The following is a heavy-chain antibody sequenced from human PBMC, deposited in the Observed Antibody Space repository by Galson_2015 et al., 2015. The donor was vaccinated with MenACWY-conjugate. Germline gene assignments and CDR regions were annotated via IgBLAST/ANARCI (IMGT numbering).Heavy chain of an antibody. J-gene: IGHJ6*02. CDR1: GFSFSLYH. D-gene: IGHD3-10*01. CDR3: ARSRSGPNYYYGFDV. Sequence: SLRLSCAASGFSFSLYHMNWVRQAPGKGLEWVSSISPLSVYINYGDSLKGRSTISRDNAKNSLFLQMDSLRVEDTAVYYCARSRSGPNYYYGFDVWGQGTRVTVSS. CDR2: ISPLSVYI. V-gene: IGHV3-21*01.